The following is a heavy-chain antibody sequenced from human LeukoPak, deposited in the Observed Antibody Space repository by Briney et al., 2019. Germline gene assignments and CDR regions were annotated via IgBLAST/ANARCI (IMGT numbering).Heavy chain of an antibody. CDR1: GFTFSDYW. Sequence: PGGSLRLPCAASGFTFSDYWMYWVRQAPGEGGVWVSRIKSDGTGILYADFVEGRFTISRGNAKNVLYMQMTSLRDEDPAVYYCVRGQTIDYWGQGILVTVSS. CDR2: IKSDGTGI. CDR3: VRGQTIDY. J-gene: IGHJ4*02. V-gene: IGHV3-74*01.